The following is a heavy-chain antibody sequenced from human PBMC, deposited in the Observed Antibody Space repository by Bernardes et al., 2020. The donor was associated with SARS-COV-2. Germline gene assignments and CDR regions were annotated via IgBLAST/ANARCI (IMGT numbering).Heavy chain of an antibody. J-gene: IGHJ4*02. D-gene: IGHD1-1*01. Sequence: GWSLSLSCAGSGYTFSLHWMTWVRQAPGKGLEWVANIKPDGSEKYYVDSVKGRFTTSRDNAKSTLYLQMNNLRAEDTAVYYCTTNPNYSFDYWGQGALVTVSS. CDR1: GYTFSLHW. CDR2: IKPDGSEK. CDR3: TTNPNYSFDY. V-gene: IGHV3-7*03.